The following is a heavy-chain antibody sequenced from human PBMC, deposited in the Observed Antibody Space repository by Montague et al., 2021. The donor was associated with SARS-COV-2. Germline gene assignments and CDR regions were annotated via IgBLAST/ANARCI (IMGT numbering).Heavy chain of an antibody. V-gene: IGHV3-7*01. D-gene: IGHD3-10*01. J-gene: IGHJ6*02. Sequence: SLRLSCAASGFTFSSYWMSWVRQAPGKGLEWVANIKQDGSEKYYVDSVKGRFTISRDNAKNSLYLQMNSLRAEDTAVYYCARDGSGSYSNYYYYGMDVWGQGTTFTVSS. CDR3: ARDGSGSYSNYYYYGMDV. CDR2: IKQDGSEK. CDR1: GFTFSSYW.